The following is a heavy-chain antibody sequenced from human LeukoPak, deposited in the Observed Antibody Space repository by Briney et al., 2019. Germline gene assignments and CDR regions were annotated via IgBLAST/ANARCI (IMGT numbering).Heavy chain of an antibody. CDR3: ARDSYDYGGNDAFDI. Sequence: SETLSLTCAVYGGSFSGYYWSWIRQPPGKGLEWIGEINHSGSTNYNPSLKSRVTISVDTSKNQFSLKLSSVTAADTAVYYCARDSYDYGGNDAFDIWGQGTMVTVSS. CDR2: INHSGST. D-gene: IGHD4-23*01. V-gene: IGHV4-34*01. J-gene: IGHJ3*02. CDR1: GGSFSGYY.